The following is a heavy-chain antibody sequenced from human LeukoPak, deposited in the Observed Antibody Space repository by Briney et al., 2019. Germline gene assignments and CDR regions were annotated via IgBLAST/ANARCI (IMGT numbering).Heavy chain of an antibody. CDR2: MSYSGHT. CDR1: GDSIGRINYF. V-gene: IGHV4-39*07. CDR3: ARDKYAFGVIDY. J-gene: IGHJ4*02. D-gene: IGHD3-16*01. Sequence: SETLSLTCTISGDSIGRINYFWGWIRQAPGKGLEWIVSMSYSGHTYYNPSLKSRVTTSIDTSKNQLSLNLKSVTAADTAVYYCARDKYAFGVIDYWGQGTLVTVSS.